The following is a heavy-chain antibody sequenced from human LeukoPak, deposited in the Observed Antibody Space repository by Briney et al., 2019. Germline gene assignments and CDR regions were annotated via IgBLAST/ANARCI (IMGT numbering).Heavy chain of an antibody. Sequence: DPSETLSLTCAVYGGSFSDYSWTWIRQPPGKGLEYIGEINPSGGTNHNPSLMSRVSMSVDTSKNQISLRVSSVTAGDTAVYYCARVGYRFSINDWSRIGLGAYPSKYYYYMDVWGKGTTVTVSS. CDR1: GGSFSDYS. D-gene: IGHD5-18*01. CDR2: INPSGGT. CDR3: ARVGYRFSINDWSRIGLGAYPSKYYYYMDV. J-gene: IGHJ6*03. V-gene: IGHV4-34*01.